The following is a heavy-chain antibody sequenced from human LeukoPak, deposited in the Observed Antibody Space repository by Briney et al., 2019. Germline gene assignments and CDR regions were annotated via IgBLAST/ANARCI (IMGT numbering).Heavy chain of an antibody. CDR1: GGTFSSYA. J-gene: IGHJ4*02. CDR3: ARDGSRDGYKRPFDY. Sequence: SVKVSCKASGGTFSSYAISWVRQAPGQGLEWMGGIIPIFGTANYAQKFQGRVTITADESTSTAYMELSSLRSEDTAVYYCARDGSRDGYKRPFDYWGQGTLVTVSS. CDR2: IIPIFGTA. D-gene: IGHD5-24*01. V-gene: IGHV1-69*13.